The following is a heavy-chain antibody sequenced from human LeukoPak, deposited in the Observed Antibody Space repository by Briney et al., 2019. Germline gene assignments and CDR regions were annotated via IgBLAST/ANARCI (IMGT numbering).Heavy chain of an antibody. CDR2: SHTSGGT. V-gene: IGHV4-61*02. CDR1: GASISSGSYF. J-gene: IGHJ5*02. D-gene: IGHD3-3*01. Sequence: PSETLSLTCTVSGASISSGSYFWSWVRQPAGKALEWIGRSHTSGGTNYNPSLESRVTISVDTSKNQFSLKLTSVTAADTAVYYCASAVFGVTYNWFDPWGQGTLVTVSS. CDR3: ASAVFGVTYNWFDP.